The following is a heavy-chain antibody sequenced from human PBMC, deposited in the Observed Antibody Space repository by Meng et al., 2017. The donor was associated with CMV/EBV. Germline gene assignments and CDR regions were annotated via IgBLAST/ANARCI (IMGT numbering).Heavy chain of an antibody. CDR1: GCSISSSSYY. D-gene: IGHD3-10*01. V-gene: IGHV4-39*07. J-gene: IGHJ4*02. Sequence: LQLTESGPGLVKPSETLSLTCTVSGCSISSSSYYWGWIRQPPGKGLEWIGSIYYSGSTYYNPSLKSRVTISVDTSKNQFSLKLSSVTAADTAVYYCVTWLWFGELSGYYFDYWGQGTLVTVSS. CDR3: VTWLWFGELSGYYFDY. CDR2: IYYSGST.